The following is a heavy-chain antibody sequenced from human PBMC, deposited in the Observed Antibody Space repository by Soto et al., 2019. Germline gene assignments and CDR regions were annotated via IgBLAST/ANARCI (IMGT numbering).Heavy chain of an antibody. CDR3: ARHLPWDIVVVPPALNED. J-gene: IGHJ4*02. CDR2: IYYSGST. D-gene: IGHD2-2*01. CDR1: YGSISSSIYY. Sequence: PSETLSLTCTVSYGSISSSIYYWGFINQPPLKVLEWIGSIYYSGSTYYNPSLKSRVSISVDTSKTQFSLKLSSVTAADTAMYYCARHLPWDIVVVPPALNEDWGQGTLVTVSS. V-gene: IGHV4-39*01.